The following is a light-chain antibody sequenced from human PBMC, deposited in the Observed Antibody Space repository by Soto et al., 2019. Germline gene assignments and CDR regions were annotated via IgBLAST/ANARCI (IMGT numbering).Light chain of an antibody. CDR1: SSDVGGYNY. Sequence: QSALTQPASVSGSPGQSITISCTGTSSDVGGYNYVSWYQQHPGKAPKLMIYEVSNRPSGVSDRFSGSKSGNTASLTISGLQTEDEADYYCSSYTTSPVVVFGGGTKLTVL. CDR3: SSYTTSPVVV. CDR2: EVS. V-gene: IGLV2-14*01. J-gene: IGLJ2*01.